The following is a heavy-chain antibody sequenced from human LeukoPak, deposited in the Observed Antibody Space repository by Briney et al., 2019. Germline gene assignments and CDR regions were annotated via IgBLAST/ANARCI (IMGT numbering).Heavy chain of an antibody. J-gene: IGHJ4*02. V-gene: IGHV1-2*04. CDR1: GYTFTGYY. CDR3: ARGGIRIAAAGKTDYFDY. Sequence: ASVKVSCKASGYTFTGYYMHWVRQAPGQGLEWMGWINPNSGGTNYAQKFQGWVTMTRDTSISTAYMELSRLRPDDTAVYYCARGGIRIAAAGKTDYFDYWGQGTLVTVSS. CDR2: INPNSGGT. D-gene: IGHD6-13*01.